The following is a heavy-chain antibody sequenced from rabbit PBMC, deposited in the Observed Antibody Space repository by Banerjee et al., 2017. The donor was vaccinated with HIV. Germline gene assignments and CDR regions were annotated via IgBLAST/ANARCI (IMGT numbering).Heavy chain of an antibody. D-gene: IGHD1-1*01. CDR2: IHGGGDGNT. CDR1: GFTISSSYY. J-gene: IGHJ2*01. Sequence: QSLEESGGGLVQPEGSLALTCKASGFTISSSYYMCWVRQAPGKGLEWIACIHGGGDGNTYYASWAKGRFTISKTSSTTVDLKMTSLTAADTATYFCARNYVNVFDPWGQGTLVTVS. CDR3: ARNYVNVFDP. V-gene: IGHV1S40*01.